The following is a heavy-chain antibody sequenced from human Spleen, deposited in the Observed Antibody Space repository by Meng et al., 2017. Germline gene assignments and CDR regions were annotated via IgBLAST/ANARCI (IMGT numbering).Heavy chain of an antibody. CDR3: ARDGGPYSGSTVDY. V-gene: IGHV3-33*01. Sequence: QGPVVESGGGVVQPGRSLRLSCAASKFTFSSYGMHWVRQAPGKGLEWVAVIWYDGSNKYQADSVKGRFTISRDNSKNTLYPQMNSLRAEDTAVYYCARDGGPYSGSTVDYWGQGTLVTVSS. CDR2: IWYDGSNK. J-gene: IGHJ4*02. CDR1: KFTFSSYG. D-gene: IGHD1-26*01.